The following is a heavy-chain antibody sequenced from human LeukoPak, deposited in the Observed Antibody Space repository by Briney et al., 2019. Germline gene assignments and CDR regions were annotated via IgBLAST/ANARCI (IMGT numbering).Heavy chain of an antibody. J-gene: IGHJ6*03. CDR3: ARRYCSSTSCYPYYYYMDV. V-gene: IGHV4-30-2*01. CDR2: IYHSGST. D-gene: IGHD2-2*01. Sequence: SQTLSLTCTVSGGSISSGGYYWSWIRQPPGKGLEWIGYIYHSGSTYYHPSLKSRVTISVDRSKNQFSLKLSSVTAADTAVYYCARRYCSSTSCYPYYYYMDVWGKGTTVTVSS. CDR1: GGSISSGGYY.